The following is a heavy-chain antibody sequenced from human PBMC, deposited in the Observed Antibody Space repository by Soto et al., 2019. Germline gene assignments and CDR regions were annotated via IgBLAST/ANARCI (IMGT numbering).Heavy chain of an antibody. CDR2: INHSGST. V-gene: IGHV4-34*01. J-gene: IGHJ4*02. CDR1: GGSFSGYY. D-gene: IGHD6-13*01. Sequence: QVQLQQWGAGLLKPSETLSLTCAVYGGSFSGYYWSWIRQPPGKGLEWLGEINHSGSTNYNPSLKSRVTISVDTSKNQFSLKLSSVTAADTAVYYCAKPGYSSSWTRGRGYFDYWGQGTLVTVSS. CDR3: AKPGYSSSWTRGRGYFDY.